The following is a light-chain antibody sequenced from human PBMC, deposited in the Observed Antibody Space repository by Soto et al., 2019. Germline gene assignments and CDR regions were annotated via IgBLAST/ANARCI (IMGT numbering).Light chain of an antibody. CDR1: SSDVGGYNY. J-gene: IGLJ1*01. CDR3: SSYAGSNNFGV. V-gene: IGLV2-8*01. Sequence: QSALTQPPSASGSPGQSVTISCTGTSSDVGGYNYVSWYQQHPGKAPKLIIYEVSKRPSGVPDRFSGSKSGNTVSLTVSGLQAEDEADYYCSSYAGSNNFGVFGTGTKLTVL. CDR2: EVS.